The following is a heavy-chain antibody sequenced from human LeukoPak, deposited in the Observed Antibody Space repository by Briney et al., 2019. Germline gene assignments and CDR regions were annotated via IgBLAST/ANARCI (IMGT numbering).Heavy chain of an antibody. CDR1: GGSFSGYY. J-gene: IGHJ4*02. D-gene: IGHD6-13*01. Sequence: SETLSLTCAVYGGSFSGYYWSWIRQPPGKGLEWIGEINHSGSTNYNPSLKSRVTISVDTSKNQFSLKLSSVTAADTAVYYCARGTISGVNSSPGNFDYWGQGTLVTVSS. CDR2: INHSGST. V-gene: IGHV4-34*01. CDR3: ARGTISGVNSSPGNFDY.